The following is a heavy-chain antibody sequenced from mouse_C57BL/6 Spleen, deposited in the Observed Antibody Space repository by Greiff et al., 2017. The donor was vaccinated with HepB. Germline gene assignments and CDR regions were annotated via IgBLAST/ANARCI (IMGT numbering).Heavy chain of an antibody. CDR3: ARHNLRVDAMDY. CDR1: GFTFSSYT. CDR2: ISGGGGNT. D-gene: IGHD1-1*01. Sequence: DVKLVESGGGLVKPGGSLKLSCAASGFTFSSYTMSWVRQTPEKRLEWVATISGGGGNTYYPDSVKGRFTISRDNAKNTLYLQMSSLRSEDTALYYCARHNLRVDAMDYWGQGTSVTVSS. J-gene: IGHJ4*01. V-gene: IGHV5-9*01.